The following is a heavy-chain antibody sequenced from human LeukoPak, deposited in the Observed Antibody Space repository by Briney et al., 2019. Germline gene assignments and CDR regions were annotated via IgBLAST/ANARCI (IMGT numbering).Heavy chain of an antibody. V-gene: IGHV1-46*01. J-gene: IGHJ4*02. Sequence: GGSVRLSCTASGYTFTSYYMHWVRQAPGKGLEWMAIINPSGGSTSYAQKVQGRVTMTRDTSTSTVYMELSSLRSEDTAVYYCARELGGDYYDSSGYYPLDYWGQGTLVTVSS. CDR3: ARELGGDYYDSSGYYPLDY. D-gene: IGHD3-22*01. CDR2: INPSGGST. CDR1: GYTFTSYY.